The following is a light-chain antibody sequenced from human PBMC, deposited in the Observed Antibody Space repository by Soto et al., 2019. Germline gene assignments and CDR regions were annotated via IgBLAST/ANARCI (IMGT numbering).Light chain of an antibody. CDR2: GAS. CDR1: QSVSSSY. CDR3: QLNDSSLIT. J-gene: IGKJ5*01. V-gene: IGKV3-20*01. Sequence: EIVLTQSPGTLSLSPGERATLSCRASQSVSSSYLAWYQQNPGQAPRLLIYGASSRATGIPDRFSGSGSGTDFNRTISRVEPEYVAVYHCQLNDSSLITFGQGTRLVMK.